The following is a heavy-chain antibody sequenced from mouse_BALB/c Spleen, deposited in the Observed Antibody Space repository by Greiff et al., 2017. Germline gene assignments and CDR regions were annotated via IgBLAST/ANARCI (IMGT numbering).Heavy chain of an antibody. V-gene: IGHV1S135*01. D-gene: IGHD4-1*01. Sequence: EVQGVESGPELVKPGASVKVSCKASGYAFTSYNMYWVKQSHGKSLEWIGYIDPYNGGTSYNQKFKGKATLTVDKSSSTAYMHLNSLTSEDSAVYYCARSGRSYAMDYWGQGTSVTVSS. CDR3: ARSGRSYAMDY. CDR2: IDPYNGGT. J-gene: IGHJ4*01. CDR1: GYAFTSYN.